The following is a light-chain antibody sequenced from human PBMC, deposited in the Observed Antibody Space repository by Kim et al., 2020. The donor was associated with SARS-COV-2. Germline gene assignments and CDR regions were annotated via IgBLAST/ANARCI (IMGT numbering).Light chain of an antibody. Sequence: TLSLSPGERATLSCRAGQSVTRSYLAWYQQKPGQAPRLLIYGASSRATGTPDRFSGSGSGTDFTLTISRLEPEDFAVYYCQHYEAFGQGTNVEIK. CDR2: GAS. CDR1: QSVTRSY. J-gene: IGKJ1*01. CDR3: QHYEA. V-gene: IGKV3-20*01.